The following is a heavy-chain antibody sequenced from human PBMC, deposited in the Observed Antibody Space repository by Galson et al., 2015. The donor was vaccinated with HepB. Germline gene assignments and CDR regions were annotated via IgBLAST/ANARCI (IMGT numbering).Heavy chain of an antibody. J-gene: IGHJ3*02. V-gene: IGHV1-18*04. CDR1: GYSFTDYD. Sequence: SVKVSCKASGYSFTDYDISWVRQAPGQGLEWMGWISVYNGDTKSAQKVQGRVTMTTDTFTTTAYMELRSLRSDDTAVYYCARARATVTAGAFDIWGQGTVVTVSS. D-gene: IGHD4-17*01. CDR2: ISVYNGDT. CDR3: ARARATVTAGAFDI.